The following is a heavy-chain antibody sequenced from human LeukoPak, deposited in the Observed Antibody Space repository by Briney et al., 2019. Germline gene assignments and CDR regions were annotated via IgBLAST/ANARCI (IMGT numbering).Heavy chain of an antibody. J-gene: IGHJ4*02. CDR2: IYHSGNT. V-gene: IGHV4-59*01. Sequence: SETLSLTCTVSGVSINTYFWSWIRQPPGKGLEWIGFIYHSGNTNSNPSLKSRVTISVDTSKNQFSLKLSSVTAADTAVYYCARCSGYYFYFDYWGQGTLVTVSS. CDR3: ARCSGYYFYFDY. CDR1: GVSINTYF. D-gene: IGHD3-22*01.